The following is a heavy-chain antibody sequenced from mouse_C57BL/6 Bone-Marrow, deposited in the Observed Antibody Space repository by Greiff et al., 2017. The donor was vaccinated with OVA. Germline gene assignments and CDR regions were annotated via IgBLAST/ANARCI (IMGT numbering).Heavy chain of an antibody. CDR1: GYTFTSYW. CDR2: LYPGSGST. Sequence: QVQLQQPGAELVKPGASVKMSCKASGYTFTSYWITWVKQRPGQGLEWIGDLYPGSGSTNYNEKFKSKATLTVDTSSSTAYMQLSSLTSEYSAVYYGARSTMVTTRGSSFDYWGQGTTLTVSS. CDR3: ARSTMVTTRGSSFDY. V-gene: IGHV1-55*01. J-gene: IGHJ2*01. D-gene: IGHD2-2*01.